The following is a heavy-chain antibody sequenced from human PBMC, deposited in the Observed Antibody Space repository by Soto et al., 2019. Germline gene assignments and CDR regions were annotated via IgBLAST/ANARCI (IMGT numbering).Heavy chain of an antibody. CDR3: ARYRREAVAGYTLDN. CDR2: VYNSGNT. CDR1: GGSISSNY. J-gene: IGHJ4*02. V-gene: IGHV4-59*01. Sequence: SETLSLTCTVSGGSISSNYWTWIRQPPGKGLEWIGYVYNSGNTNYNPSLKSRVTISEDTSKSQFSLMVNSMTAADTAVYYCARYRREAVAGYTLDNWGQGILVTVSS. D-gene: IGHD6-13*01.